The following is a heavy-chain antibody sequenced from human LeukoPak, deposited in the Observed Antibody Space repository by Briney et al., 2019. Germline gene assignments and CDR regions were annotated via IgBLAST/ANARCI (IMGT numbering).Heavy chain of an antibody. Sequence: GGSLRLSCAASGFTFSSYSMNWVRQAPGKGLEWVSSISSSSSYIYYAGSVKGRFTISRDNAKNSLYLQMNSLRAEDTAVYYCARDLNPYYVFGSGYYSVEFNYWGQETLVPVSS. V-gene: IGHV3-21*01. J-gene: IGHJ4*02. CDR1: GFTFSSYS. CDR2: ISSSSSYI. CDR3: ARDLNPYYVFGSGYYSVEFNY. D-gene: IGHD3-3*01.